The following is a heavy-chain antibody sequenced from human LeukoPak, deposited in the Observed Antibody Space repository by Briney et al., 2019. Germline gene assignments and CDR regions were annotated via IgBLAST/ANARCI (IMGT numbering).Heavy chain of an antibody. CDR1: GGSFSGYY. CDR2: INHSGST. CDR3: ARPYYYDSSGYYFDY. V-gene: IGHV4-34*01. D-gene: IGHD3-22*01. Sequence: KPSETLSLTCAVYGGSFSGYYWSWIRQPPGKGLEWIGEINHSGSTNYNPSLKSRVTISVDTSKNQFSLKLSSVTAADTAVYYCARPYYYDSSGYYFDYWGQGTLVTVSS. J-gene: IGHJ4*02.